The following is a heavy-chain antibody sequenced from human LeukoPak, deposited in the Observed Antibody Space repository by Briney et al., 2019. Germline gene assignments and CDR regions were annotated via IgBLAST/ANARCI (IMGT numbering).Heavy chain of an antibody. Sequence: SETLSLTCTVSGGSISSYYWSWLRQPPGKGLEWIGYIYYSGSTNYNPSLKSRVTISVDTSKNQFSLKLSSVTAADTAVYYCARDAGMDVWGQGTTVTVSS. CDR1: GGSISSYY. CDR3: ARDAGMDV. V-gene: IGHV4-59*01. J-gene: IGHJ6*02. CDR2: IYYSGST.